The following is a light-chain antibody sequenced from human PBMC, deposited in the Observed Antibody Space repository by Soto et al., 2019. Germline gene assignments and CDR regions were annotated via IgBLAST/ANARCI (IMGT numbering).Light chain of an antibody. J-gene: IGLJ3*02. Sequence: QSVLTQPPSVSGAPGQRVTISCTGSSSNIGAGYDVHWYQQLPGTAPKLLIYGNSNRPSGVPDRFSGSKSGTSASLAITGLQAEAEADYYCQSYDSSLSGWVFGGGTKHRP. CDR3: QSYDSSLSGWV. CDR1: SSNIGAGYD. V-gene: IGLV1-40*01. CDR2: GNS.